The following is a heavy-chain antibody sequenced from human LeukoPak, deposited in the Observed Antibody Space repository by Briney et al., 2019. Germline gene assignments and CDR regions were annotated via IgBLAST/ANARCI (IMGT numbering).Heavy chain of an antibody. CDR3: ARHESGYYGMDV. J-gene: IGHJ6*04. CDR2: IDPSDSYT. Sequence: GESLKISCKGSGYSFTSYWISWVRQMPGKGLEWRGRIDPSDSYTNYSPSFQGHVTISADKSISTAYLQWSSLKASDTAMYYCARHESGYYGMDVWGKGTTVTVSS. V-gene: IGHV5-10-1*01. CDR1: GYSFTSYW. D-gene: IGHD1-26*01.